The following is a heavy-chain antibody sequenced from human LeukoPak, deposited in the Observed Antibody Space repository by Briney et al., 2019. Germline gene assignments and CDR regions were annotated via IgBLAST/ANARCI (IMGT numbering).Heavy chain of an antibody. V-gene: IGHV4-59*08. Sequence: SETLSLTCTVSSGSIRSNYWSWVRQPLGKGLEWIAYIYQSGSTNYNPSLKSRVTISVDTSKNQFSLSLSSVTAADTAVYYCARHKWDGFNCFDYWGQGTLVTVSS. CDR1: SGSIRSNY. D-gene: IGHD5-24*01. CDR2: IYQSGST. J-gene: IGHJ4*02. CDR3: ARHKWDGFNCFDY.